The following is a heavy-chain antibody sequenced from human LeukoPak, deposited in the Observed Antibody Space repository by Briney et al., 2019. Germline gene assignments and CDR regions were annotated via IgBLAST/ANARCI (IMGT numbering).Heavy chain of an antibody. Sequence: SETLSLTCIVSGYSISSDYFWGLVRQPPGKGLEWIASIYHSGSTYHNPSLKSRVTISVDTSKKQFSLKLSSVTAADTAVYYCASGISGSYYGRPFGYWGQGTLVTVSS. CDR1: GYSISSDYF. J-gene: IGHJ4*02. CDR2: IYHSGST. V-gene: IGHV4-38-2*02. CDR3: ASGISGSYYGRPFGY. D-gene: IGHD1-26*01.